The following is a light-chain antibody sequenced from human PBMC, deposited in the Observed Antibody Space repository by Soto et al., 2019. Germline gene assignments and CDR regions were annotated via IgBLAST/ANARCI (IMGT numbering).Light chain of an antibody. CDR1: QNISSY. V-gene: IGKV1-39*01. CDR3: QQSYSTPHT. J-gene: IGKJ2*01. Sequence: DIQMTQSPSSLSASVGDRVTITCRASQNISSYLNWYQQKPGKAPKLLIYAASNLQSEVPSRFSGSGSGTDFTLTISSLQPEDFATYFCQQSYSTPHTFGQGTKLEIK. CDR2: AAS.